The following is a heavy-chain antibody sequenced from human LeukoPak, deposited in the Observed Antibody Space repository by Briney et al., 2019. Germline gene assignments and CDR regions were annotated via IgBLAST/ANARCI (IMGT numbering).Heavy chain of an antibody. CDR1: GGTFSSYA. Sequence: ASVKVSCTASGGTFSSYAISWVRQAPGQGLEWMGWMNPNSGNTGYAQKFQGRVTMTRNTSISTAYMELSSLRSEDTAVYYCARGGLASAYYWGQGTLVTVSS. J-gene: IGHJ4*02. V-gene: IGHV1-8*02. CDR3: ARGGLASAYY. D-gene: IGHD3-10*01. CDR2: MNPNSGNT.